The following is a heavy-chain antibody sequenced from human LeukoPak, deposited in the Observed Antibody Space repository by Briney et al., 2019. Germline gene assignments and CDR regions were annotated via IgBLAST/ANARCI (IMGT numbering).Heavy chain of an antibody. J-gene: IGHJ5*02. CDR2: ISGSGSST. V-gene: IGHV3-23*01. CDR1: GFTFSSYA. Sequence: GGSLRLSCAASGFTFSSYAMSWVSQAPGKGLEWVSAISGSGSSTYYADSVKGRFTISRDNSKNTLYLQMNSLRAEDTAVYYCAKDQKSVGYCSSGSCHSTSWGQGTVVTVSS. D-gene: IGHD2-15*01. CDR3: AKDQKSVGYCSSGSCHSTS.